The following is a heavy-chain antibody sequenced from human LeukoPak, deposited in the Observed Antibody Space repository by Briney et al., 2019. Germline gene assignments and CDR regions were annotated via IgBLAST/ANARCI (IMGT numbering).Heavy chain of an antibody. CDR1: GGSFSSYY. CDR3: ARLGGGAYSFDY. Sequence: SETLSLTCTVSGGSFSSYYWTWVRQPAGKGLEWIGLIQTSGSTNYNPSVKSRVTMSIDTSKNQFSLNLTSVTAADTTMYYCARLGGGAYSFDYWGQGTLVTVSS. J-gene: IGHJ4*02. CDR2: IQTSGST. V-gene: IGHV4-4*07. D-gene: IGHD1-26*01.